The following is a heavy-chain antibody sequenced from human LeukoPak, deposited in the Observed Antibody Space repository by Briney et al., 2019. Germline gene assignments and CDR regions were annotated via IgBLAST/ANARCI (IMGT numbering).Heavy chain of an antibody. CDR1: GGSISSSSDY. V-gene: IGHV4-39*07. CDR2: IYYSGST. CDR3: ATLGFSSDYYYYFDH. J-gene: IGHJ4*02. D-gene: IGHD3-22*01. Sequence: PSETLSLTCTVSGGSISSSSDYWGWIRQPPGKGLEWIGSIYYSGSTYYNPSLKSRVTISVDTSKNQFSLKLSSVTAADTAVYYCATLGFSSDYYYYFDHWGQGTLVTVSS.